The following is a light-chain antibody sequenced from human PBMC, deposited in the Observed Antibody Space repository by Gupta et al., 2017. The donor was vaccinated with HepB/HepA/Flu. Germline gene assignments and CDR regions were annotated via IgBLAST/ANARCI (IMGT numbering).Light chain of an antibody. CDR2: YDT. CDR1: NIGGKS. J-gene: IGLJ2*01. Sequence: SYVLTQPPPVAWAPGTTDRTTCGGNNIGGKSVHWYQQKPGRAPVLLIYYDTDRPSGIPERFSGSNSGGTAALTISSVEAGDEAAYYCHMWDTSTDHVVFGGGTKLTVL. CDR3: HMWDTSTDHVV. V-gene: IGLV3-21*04.